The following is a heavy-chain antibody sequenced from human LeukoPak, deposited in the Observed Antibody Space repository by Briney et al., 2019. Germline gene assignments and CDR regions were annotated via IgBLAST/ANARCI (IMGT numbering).Heavy chain of an antibody. D-gene: IGHD3-16*01. CDR2: INNPGTGT. CDR1: GFTFSSYW. J-gene: IGHJ4*02. V-gene: IGHV3-74*01. Sequence: GGSLRLSCEASGFTFSSYWMHWVRQVPGKGLVWVAHINNPGTGTTYADAVKGRFTISRDNAKNTLYLQMNSLRADDTAIYYCARGGGGFDYWGQGTLITVSS. CDR3: ARGGGGFDY.